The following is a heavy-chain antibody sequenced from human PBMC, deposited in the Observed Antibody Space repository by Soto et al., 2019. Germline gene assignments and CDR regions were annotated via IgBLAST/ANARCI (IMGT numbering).Heavy chain of an antibody. Sequence: GGSLRLSCAASGFTFSSYAMSWVRQAPGKGLEWVSAISGSGGSTYYADSVKGRFTISRDNSKNTLYLQMNSLRAEDTAVYYCAKDLKYDFWSGYSAFDYWGQGTLVTVSS. D-gene: IGHD3-3*01. J-gene: IGHJ4*02. CDR3: AKDLKYDFWSGYSAFDY. CDR1: GFTFSSYA. CDR2: ISGSGGST. V-gene: IGHV3-23*01.